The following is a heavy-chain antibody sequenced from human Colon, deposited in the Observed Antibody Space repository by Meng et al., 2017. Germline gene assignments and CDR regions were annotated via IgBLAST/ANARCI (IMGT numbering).Heavy chain of an antibody. D-gene: IGHD3-9*01. V-gene: IGHV3-74*01. J-gene: IGHJ1*01. CDR3: ANDRLNH. CDR2: VSADGSST. Sequence: DVQWLVSGGGLVQPGVSLGLSCAASGFTFSSHWMHWVRQAPGKGLVWVSSVSADGSSTNYADSVKGRFSISRDNAKDTVFLQMNSLRGEDTAVYYCANDRLNHWGQGTLVTVSS. CDR1: GFTFSSHW.